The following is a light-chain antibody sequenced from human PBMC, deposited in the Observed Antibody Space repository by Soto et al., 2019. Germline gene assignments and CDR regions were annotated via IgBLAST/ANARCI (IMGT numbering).Light chain of an antibody. J-gene: IGKJ5*01. CDR1: QSISSMY. CDR3: QQRSNWPPA. V-gene: IGKV3-15*01. Sequence: EIVFTPSPGTLSLSPGERATVSCRSSQSISSMYFAWYQQKPGQPPRLLIYGASTRATGIPARFSGSGSGTEFTLTISSLQSEDFAVYYCQQRSNWPPAFGQGTRLEIK. CDR2: GAS.